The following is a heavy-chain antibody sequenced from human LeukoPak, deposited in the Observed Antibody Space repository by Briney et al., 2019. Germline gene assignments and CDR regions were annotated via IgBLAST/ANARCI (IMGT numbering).Heavy chain of an antibody. CDR3: AKGSSVYSSSADDY. J-gene: IGHJ4*02. V-gene: IGHV3-23*01. CDR1: GFTFSSYA. CDR2: FSGGGGST. Sequence: GGSLRLSCAASGFTFSSYAMTWVRQAPGKGLEWVSSFSGGGGSTYCADSVKGRFTISRDNSKNTLYLQMNSLRAEDTAVYYCAKGSSVYSSSADDYWGQGNLVTVSS. D-gene: IGHD6-6*01.